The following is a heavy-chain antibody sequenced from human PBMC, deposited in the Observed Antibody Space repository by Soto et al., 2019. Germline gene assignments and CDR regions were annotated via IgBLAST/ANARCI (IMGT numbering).Heavy chain of an antibody. Sequence: ASVKVSCKASGYTFTGYYMHWVRQAPGQGLEWMGWINPNSGGTNYAQKFQGCVTMTRDTSISTAYMELSRLRSDDTAVYYCARGHLVVVPAAHFDYWGQGTLVTVSS. D-gene: IGHD2-2*01. J-gene: IGHJ4*02. V-gene: IGHV1-2*04. CDR3: ARGHLVVVPAAHFDY. CDR2: INPNSGGT. CDR1: GYTFTGYY.